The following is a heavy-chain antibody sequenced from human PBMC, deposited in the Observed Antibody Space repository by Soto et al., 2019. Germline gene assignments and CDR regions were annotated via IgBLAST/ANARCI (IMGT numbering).Heavy chain of an antibody. V-gene: IGHV1-2*02. CDR1: GYTFTGYY. CDR2: INPNSGGT. Sequence: QVQLVQSGAEVKKPGASVKVSCKASGYTFTGYYMHWVRQAPGQGLEWMGWINPNSGGTNYAQKVQGRVTMTRDTSISKAYMELRSLRSDDKAVYYCASDGGYDSSGYYYYFDYWGQGPLVTVSS. CDR3: ASDGGYDSSGYYYYFDY. J-gene: IGHJ4*02. D-gene: IGHD3-22*01.